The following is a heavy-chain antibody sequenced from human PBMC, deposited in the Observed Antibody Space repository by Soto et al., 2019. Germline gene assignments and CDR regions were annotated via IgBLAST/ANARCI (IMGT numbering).Heavy chain of an antibody. Sequence: EVQLVESGGGLVKPGGSLRLSCAASGFTFSNFWMSWFRQAPGKGPEWVGRIKSKNSGETRDYAAPVKGRFTISRDDSRNTLYLEMNSLKIEDTGVYYCTTDGFSGIVGIWGQGTMVTVS. CDR3: TTDGFSGIVGI. CDR2: IKSKNSGETR. CDR1: GFTFSNFW. V-gene: IGHV3-15*01. D-gene: IGHD1-26*01. J-gene: IGHJ3*02.